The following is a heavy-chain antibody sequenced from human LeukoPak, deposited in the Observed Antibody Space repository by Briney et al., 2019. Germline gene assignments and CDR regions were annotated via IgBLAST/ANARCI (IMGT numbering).Heavy chain of an antibody. V-gene: IGHV3-30*03. J-gene: IGHJ4*02. CDR2: VSDDGNNI. CDR1: GFTFSDYG. D-gene: IGHD3-22*01. CDR3: VRDRDSTGYYDY. Sequence: GGSLRLSCAAAGFTFSDYGMNWVRQAPGKGLEWVAVVSDDGNNIYYADSVKGRFTISRDNSKNTLYLQTNSLRAEDTALYYCVRDRDSTGYYDYWGQGTLVTVSS.